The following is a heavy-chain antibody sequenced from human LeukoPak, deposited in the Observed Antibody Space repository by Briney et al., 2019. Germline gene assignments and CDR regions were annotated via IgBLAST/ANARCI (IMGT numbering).Heavy chain of an antibody. CDR2: ISGSGVST. V-gene: IGHV3-23*01. J-gene: IGHJ4*02. CDR1: GFTFSSNS. D-gene: IGHD3-10*01. CDR3: TKWSGFGDD. Sequence: QPGGSLRLSCAASGFTFSSNSMTWVRQTPGKGLEWVSGISGSGVSTFYADSVKGRFTISRDNSRNTLYLQMSSLGPEDTAVYYCTKWSGFGDDWGQGTLVTVSS.